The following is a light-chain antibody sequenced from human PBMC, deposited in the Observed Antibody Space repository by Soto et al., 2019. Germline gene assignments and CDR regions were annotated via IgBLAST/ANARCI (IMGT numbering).Light chain of an antibody. CDR1: QSVSSN. V-gene: IGKV3-15*01. Sequence: EIVMTQSPATLSVSPGERATLSCRASQSVSSNLAWYQQKPGQAPRLLIYGASTRATGIPARFSGSGSGTEFTLTITSLQSEDVAFYYCQQYNNWPPRGTFGQGTKVEIK. CDR3: QQYNNWPPRGT. J-gene: IGKJ1*01. CDR2: GAS.